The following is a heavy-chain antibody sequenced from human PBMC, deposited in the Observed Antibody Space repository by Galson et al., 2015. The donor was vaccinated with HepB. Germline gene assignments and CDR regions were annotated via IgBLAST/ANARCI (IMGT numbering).Heavy chain of an antibody. D-gene: IGHD4-17*01. J-gene: IGHJ6*03. Sequence: SLRLSCAASGFTFGDYAMSWFRQAPGKGLEWVGFIRSKAYGGTTEYAAPVKGRFTISRDDSKSIAYLQMNSLKTEDIAVYYCTRDKDYGDYVIYDYMDVWGKGTTVTVSS. V-gene: IGHV3-49*03. CDR2: IRSKAYGGTT. CDR1: GFTFGDYA. CDR3: TRDKDYGDYVIYDYMDV.